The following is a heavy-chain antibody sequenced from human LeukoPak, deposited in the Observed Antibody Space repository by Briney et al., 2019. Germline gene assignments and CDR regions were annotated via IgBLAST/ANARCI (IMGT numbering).Heavy chain of an antibody. J-gene: IGHJ5*02. CDR3: VKDFSHTRVRGDVDP. CDR1: GFTFSSYA. D-gene: IGHD3-10*01. V-gene: IGHV3-64D*06. Sequence: GGSLRLSCSASGFTFSSYAMHWVRQAPGKGLEYVSAISSNGGSTYYADSVKGRFTISRDNSKNTLYLQMSSLRAEYTAVYYCVKDFSHTRVRGDVDPWGQGTLVTVSS. CDR2: ISSNGGST.